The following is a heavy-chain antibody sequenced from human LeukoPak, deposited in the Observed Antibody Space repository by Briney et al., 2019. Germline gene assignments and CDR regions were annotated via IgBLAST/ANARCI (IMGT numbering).Heavy chain of an antibody. V-gene: IGHV3-7*01. Sequence: GGSLRLSCAASGVTFSGYSMNWVRQAPGKGLEWVANIKQVGSEKYYVDSVKGRFTISRDNAKNSLYLQMNSLRAEDTAVYYCARENLYDFWSGYSSYYFDYWGQGTLVTVSS. J-gene: IGHJ4*02. CDR1: GVTFSGYS. D-gene: IGHD3-3*01. CDR2: IKQVGSEK. CDR3: ARENLYDFWSGYSSYYFDY.